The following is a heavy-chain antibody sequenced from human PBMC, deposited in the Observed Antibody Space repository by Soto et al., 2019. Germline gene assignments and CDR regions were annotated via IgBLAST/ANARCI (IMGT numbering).Heavy chain of an antibody. V-gene: IGHV1-18*01. Sequence: QVQLVQSGAEVKKPGASVKVSCKASGYTFTSYGISWVRQAPGQGLEWMGWISAYNGNTNYAQKLQGRVTMTTDTSTSTAYMEMRSLRSDDTAVYYCARDPNVLLWFGEATRSDWFDPWGQGTLVTVS. CDR3: ARDPNVLLWFGEATRSDWFDP. D-gene: IGHD3-10*01. CDR1: GYTFTSYG. CDR2: ISAYNGNT. J-gene: IGHJ5*02.